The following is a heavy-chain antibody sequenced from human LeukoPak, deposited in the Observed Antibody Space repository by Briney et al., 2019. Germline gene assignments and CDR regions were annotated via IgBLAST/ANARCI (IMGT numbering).Heavy chain of an antibody. Sequence: PSETLSLTCTVSGGSISSSSYYWGWIRQPPGKGLEWIGSIYYSGSTYYNPSLKSRVTISVDTSKNQFSLKLSSVTAADTAVYYCARDHVVSGFVVVPAASMDVWGKGTTVTVSS. CDR2: IYYSGST. D-gene: IGHD2-2*01. V-gene: IGHV4-39*07. CDR3: ARDHVVSGFVVVPAASMDV. J-gene: IGHJ6*03. CDR1: GGSISSSSYY.